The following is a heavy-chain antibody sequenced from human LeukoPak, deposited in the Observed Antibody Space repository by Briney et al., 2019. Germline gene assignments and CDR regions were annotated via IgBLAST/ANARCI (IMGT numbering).Heavy chain of an antibody. D-gene: IGHD3-9*01. V-gene: IGHV1-2*02. CDR1: GYTFTGYY. J-gene: IGHJ4*02. Sequence: GASVKVSCKASGYTFTGYYMHWLRQAPGQGLEWMGWINPNSGGTNYAQKFQGRVTMTRDTSISTAYMELSRLRSDDTAVYYCARDPELRYWFDYWGQGTLVTVSS. CDR3: ARDPELRYWFDY. CDR2: INPNSGGT.